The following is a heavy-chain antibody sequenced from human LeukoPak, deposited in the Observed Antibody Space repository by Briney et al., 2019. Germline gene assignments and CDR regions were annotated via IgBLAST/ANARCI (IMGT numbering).Heavy chain of an antibody. Sequence: GGSLRLSCIASGFTFGDYAVNWFRQAPGKGLEWIGFIRSKAHGGTTECAASVKGRFTLSRDDSKGIGYLQMNSLKTEDTGVYYCSRDNLRADSSSHYDFEYWGQGTLVTVSS. J-gene: IGHJ4*02. CDR1: GFTFGDYA. CDR3: SRDNLRADSSSHYDFEY. D-gene: IGHD6-13*01. CDR2: IRSKAHGGTT. V-gene: IGHV3-49*03.